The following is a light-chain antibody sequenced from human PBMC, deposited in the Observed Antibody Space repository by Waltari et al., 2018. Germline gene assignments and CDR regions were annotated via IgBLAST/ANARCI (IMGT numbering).Light chain of an antibody. CDR1: QSFNNY. CDR3: QERSDWRGLT. CDR2: DAS. V-gene: IGKV3-11*01. Sequence: EIVLTQSPATLSLSPGERAVLSCRASQSFNNYLAWYQQKHGQAPRLLIYDASTRATGIAARFSGSGSGTDFTLTISSLEPEDSAVYYCQERSDWRGLTFGPGTKVDIK. J-gene: IGKJ3*01.